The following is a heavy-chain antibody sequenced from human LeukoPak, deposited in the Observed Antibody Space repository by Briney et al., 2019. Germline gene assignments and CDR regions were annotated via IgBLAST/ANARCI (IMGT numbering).Heavy chain of an antibody. D-gene: IGHD5-12*01. V-gene: IGHV4-59*08. J-gene: IGHJ3*01. CDR3: ARRRKVAATGDAFDV. CDR2: VYYSGST. Sequence: SETLSLTCTVSDGSINNYYGNWIRQPPGKGLEWIGYVYYSGSTNYNPSLKSRVTISVDTSKTHFSLKLNSVTAADTAAYFCARRRKVAATGDAFDVWGQGTVVTVSS. CDR1: DGSINNYY.